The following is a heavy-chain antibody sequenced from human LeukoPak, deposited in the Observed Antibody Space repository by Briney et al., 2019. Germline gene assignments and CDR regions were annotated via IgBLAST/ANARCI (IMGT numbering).Heavy chain of an antibody. J-gene: IGHJ4*02. V-gene: IGHV3-21*01. Sequence: GGSLRLSCAASGFSFSSYSMNWVRQAPPTGLELVSSVRCSSSYIYSADSVKGRFTISRDNAKNSLYLQTNSRRAEGTAVYYWARDHYDSRGLFSWGYWGQGTLVTVSS. CDR2: VRCSSSYI. CDR3: ARDHYDSRGLFSWGY. CDR1: GFSFSSYS. D-gene: IGHD3-22*01.